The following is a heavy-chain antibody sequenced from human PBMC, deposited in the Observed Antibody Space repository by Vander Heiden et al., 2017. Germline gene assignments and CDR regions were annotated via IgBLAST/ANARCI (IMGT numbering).Heavy chain of an antibody. CDR2: ISSSSSTI. CDR3: AREGAYYYDSSGYYSFDY. V-gene: IGHV3-48*02. CDR1: AFTFSSYS. J-gene: IGHJ4*02. D-gene: IGHD3-22*01. Sequence: EVQLVDSGGGVVQPGGSLRLSRAASAFTFSSYSRNWVRQAPGKGLKWVSYISSSSSTIYYADSVKGRFTISRDNAKNSLYLQMNSLRDEDTAVYYCAREGAYYYDSSGYYSFDYWGQGTLVTVSS.